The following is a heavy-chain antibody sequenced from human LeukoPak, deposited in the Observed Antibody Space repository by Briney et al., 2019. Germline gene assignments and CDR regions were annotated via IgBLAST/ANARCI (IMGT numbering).Heavy chain of an antibody. J-gene: IGHJ5*02. CDR1: GFTFRNAW. CDR3: TTYGARWEGDWFDP. Sequence: NAGGSLRLSCAASGFTFRNAWMSWVRQAPGKGPEWVGLIKSKTDGGTTDYAAPVKGRFTISRDDSKNTLYLQMNSLKTEDTAVYYCTTYGARWEGDWFDPWGQGTLVTVSS. V-gene: IGHV3-15*01. CDR2: IKSKTDGGTT. D-gene: IGHD1-26*01.